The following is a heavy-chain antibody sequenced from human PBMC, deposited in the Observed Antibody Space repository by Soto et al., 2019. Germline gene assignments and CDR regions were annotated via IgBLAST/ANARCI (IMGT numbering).Heavy chain of an antibody. J-gene: IGHJ4*02. V-gene: IGHV1-18*04. CDR3: AKRTSGTTWGESDY. CDR1: GYIFSDYG. CDR2: ISGYSGNA. Sequence: QVQVMQSGAEVKKPGDSVKVSCKTSGYIFSDYGINWVRQAPGQGLEWMGWISGYSGNANLAQKFQGRVTMTTDKSTRTAYMVLRRLRSDDTAVYYCAKRTSGTTWGESDYWGQGTLVTVSS. D-gene: IGHD4-17*01.